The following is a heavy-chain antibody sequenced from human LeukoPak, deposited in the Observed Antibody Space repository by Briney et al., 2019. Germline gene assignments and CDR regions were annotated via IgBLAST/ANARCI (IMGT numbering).Heavy chain of an antibody. CDR1: GYTFTSYG. J-gene: IGHJ1*01. CDR3: ARLIAVAGTGYFQH. D-gene: IGHD6-19*01. Sequence: GASVKVSCKASGYTFTSYGISWVRQAPGQGLEWMGWISAYNGNTNYAQKLQGRVTMTRNTSISTAYMELSSLRSEDTAVYYCARLIAVAGTGYFQHWGQGTLVTVSS. CDR2: ISAYNGNT. V-gene: IGHV1-18*01.